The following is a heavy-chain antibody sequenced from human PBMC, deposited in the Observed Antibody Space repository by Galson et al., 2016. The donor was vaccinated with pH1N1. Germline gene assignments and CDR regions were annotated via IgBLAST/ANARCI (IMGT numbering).Heavy chain of an antibody. J-gene: IGHJ4*02. CDR1: GFTISDYW. Sequence: SLRLSCASSGFTISDYWMTWVRQAPGKGLEWVANIKQDGSEKYYVDSVKGRFTISRDNAKNSLYLQMNSLRAEDTAVYYCARGALGVGFDSWGQGTLVPVSS. D-gene: IGHD2-8*02. CDR2: IKQDGSEK. V-gene: IGHV3-7*01. CDR3: ARGALGVGFDS.